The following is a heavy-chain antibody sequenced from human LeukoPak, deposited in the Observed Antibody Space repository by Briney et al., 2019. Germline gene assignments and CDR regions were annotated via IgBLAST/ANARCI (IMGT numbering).Heavy chain of an antibody. CDR1: GFTFSSYS. D-gene: IGHD4-17*01. V-gene: IGHV3-48*01. CDR2: ISSSSSTI. CDR3: ARDLYEMTTVTRGAKWGDY. J-gene: IGHJ4*02. Sequence: PGGSLRLSCAASGFTFSSYSMNWVRQAPGKGLEWVSYISSSSSTIYYADSVKGRFTISRDNAKNSLYLQMNSLRAEDTAVYYCARDLYEMTTVTRGAKWGDYWGQGTLVTVSS.